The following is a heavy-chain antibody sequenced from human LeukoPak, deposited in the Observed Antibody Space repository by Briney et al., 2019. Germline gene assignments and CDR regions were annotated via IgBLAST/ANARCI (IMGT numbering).Heavy chain of an antibody. J-gene: IGHJ4*02. D-gene: IGHD6-19*01. V-gene: IGHV3-23*01. CDR1: GFTFSSYA. Sequence: GSLGLSCAASGFTFSSYAMSWVRQAPGKGLEWVSAISGSGGSTYYADSVKGRFTISRDNSKNTLYLQMNSLRAEDTAVYYCAAKLAVAGTCDYWGQGTLVTVSS. CDR2: ISGSGGST. CDR3: AAKLAVAGTCDY.